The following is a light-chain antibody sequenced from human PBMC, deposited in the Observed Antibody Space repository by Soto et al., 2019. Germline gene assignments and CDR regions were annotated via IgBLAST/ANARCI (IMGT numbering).Light chain of an antibody. CDR2: KAS. Sequence: DIQLTQSPSTLSASVGDRVTITCRASQTGGNCLAWFQQQPGKDPKLLIHKASSLGSGVPSRFSGSGSGTEFTRTISSLQPEDFATYSCQEYSEYWTFGQGTKVELK. CDR1: QTGGNC. V-gene: IGKV1-5*03. CDR3: QEYSEYWT. J-gene: IGKJ1*01.